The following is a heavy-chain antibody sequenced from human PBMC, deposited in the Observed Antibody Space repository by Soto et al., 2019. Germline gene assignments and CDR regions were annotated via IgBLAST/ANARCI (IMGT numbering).Heavy chain of an antibody. V-gene: IGHV4-34*01. CDR1: GGSFSGYY. CDR3: ARGGSYGATDFDY. Sequence: PSETLSLTCAVYGGSFSGYYWSWIRQPPGKGLEWIGEINHSGSTNYNPSLKSRVTISVDTSKNQFSLKLSSVTAADTAVCYCARGGSYGATDFDYWDQGTLVTVSS. J-gene: IGHJ4*02. CDR2: INHSGST. D-gene: IGHD1-26*01.